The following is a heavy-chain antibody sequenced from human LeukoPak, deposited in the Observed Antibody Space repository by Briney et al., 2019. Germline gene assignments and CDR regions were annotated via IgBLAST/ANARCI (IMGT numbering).Heavy chain of an antibody. V-gene: IGHV3-7*03. CDR3: ARELRNNWFDP. J-gene: IGHJ5*02. CDR2: IKQDGSEE. Sequence: GSLRLSCAASGFTFSSYEMNWVRQAPGKGLEWVANIKQDGSEEYYVDSVKGRFTISRDNAKNSLYLQMNSLRAEDTAVYYCARELRNNWFDPWGQGTLVTVSS. CDR1: GFTFSSYE.